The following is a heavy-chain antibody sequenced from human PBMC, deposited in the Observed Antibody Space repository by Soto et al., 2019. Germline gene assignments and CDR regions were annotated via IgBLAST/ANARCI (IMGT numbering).Heavy chain of an antibody. CDR2: ISSSSSTI. Sequence: GGSLRLSCAASGFTFSSYSMNWVRQAPGKGLEWVSYISSSSSTIYYADSVKGRFTISRDNAKNSLYLQMNSLRAEDTAVYYCARDETTAVDAFDICGQRTMVTVSS. D-gene: IGHD1-1*01. V-gene: IGHV3-48*01. J-gene: IGHJ3*02. CDR1: GFTFSSYS. CDR3: ARDETTAVDAFDI.